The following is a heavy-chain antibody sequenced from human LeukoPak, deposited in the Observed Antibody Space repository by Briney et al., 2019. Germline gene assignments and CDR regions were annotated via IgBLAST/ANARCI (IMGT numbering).Heavy chain of an antibody. CDR2: ISYDGSSK. J-gene: IGHJ4*02. CDR3: AKSPPSRVSIQFWNNFDY. V-gene: IGHV3-30-3*02. CDR1: GFTFSNYA. Sequence: GGSLRLSCAASGFTFSNYAILWVRQAPGKGLEWVAVISYDGSSKNFADSVKGRFTISRDNSKNTLYLQMNSLRAEDTALYYCAKSPPSRVSIQFWNNFDYWGQGTLVTVSS. D-gene: IGHD3-3*01.